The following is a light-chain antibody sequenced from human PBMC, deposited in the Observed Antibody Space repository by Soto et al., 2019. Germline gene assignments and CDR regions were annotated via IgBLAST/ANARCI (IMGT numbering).Light chain of an antibody. Sequence: VLTQPPSVSGAPGQRVTISCTGSSSNIGAGYDVHWYQQLPGTAPKLLIYGNSNRPSGVPDRFSGPKSGTSASLAITGLQAEDEADYYCQSYDSSHYVFGTGTKVTVL. V-gene: IGLV1-40*01. CDR2: GNS. CDR1: SSNIGAGYD. J-gene: IGLJ1*01. CDR3: QSYDSSHYV.